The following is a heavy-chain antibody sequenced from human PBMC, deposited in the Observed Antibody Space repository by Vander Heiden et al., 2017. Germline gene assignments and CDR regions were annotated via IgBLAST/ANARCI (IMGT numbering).Heavy chain of an antibody. CDR3: AKDNPPLSIAAAGMSDY. J-gene: IGHJ4*02. V-gene: IGHV3-23*01. CDR2: ISGSGGST. CDR1: GFTFSSYA. Sequence: EVQLLESGGGLIQPGGSLRLSCAASGFTFSSYAMSWVRQAPGKGLEWVSAISGSGGSTYYADSVKGRFTISRDNSKNTLYLQMNSLRAEDTAVYYCAKDNPPLSIAAAGMSDYWGQGTLVTVSS. D-gene: IGHD6-13*01.